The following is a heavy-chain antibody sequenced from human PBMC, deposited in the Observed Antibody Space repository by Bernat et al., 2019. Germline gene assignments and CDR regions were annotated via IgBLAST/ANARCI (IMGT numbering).Heavy chain of an antibody. Sequence: QVQLVQSGAEVKKPGASVKVSCKDSGYTFTGYYMHWVRQAPGQGLEWMGWINPNSGGTNYAQKFQGWVTMTRDTSISTAYMELRRLRSDDTAVYYCARGVFRVMGGSYYPEYFQHWGQGTLVTVSS. V-gene: IGHV1-2*04. CDR3: ARGVFRVMGGSYYPEYFQH. CDR2: INPNSGGT. CDR1: GYTFTGYY. D-gene: IGHD1-26*01. J-gene: IGHJ1*01.